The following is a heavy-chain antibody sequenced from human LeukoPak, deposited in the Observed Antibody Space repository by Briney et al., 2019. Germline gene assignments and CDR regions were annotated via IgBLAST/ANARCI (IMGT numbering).Heavy chain of an antibody. J-gene: IGHJ6*03. CDR2: LYPGVST. CDR3: ARLKFYDSTGYTPGHYMDV. Sequence: PSETLSLTCTVSGGPIYSYYWSWIRQPAGKGLEWIGRLYPGVSTDYNPSLKSRVTMSVDTSKNQFVLKPGAVTAADTAVYYCARLKFYDSTGYTPGHYMDVWGKGTTVTVSS. CDR1: GGPIYSYY. V-gene: IGHV4-4*07. D-gene: IGHD3-22*01.